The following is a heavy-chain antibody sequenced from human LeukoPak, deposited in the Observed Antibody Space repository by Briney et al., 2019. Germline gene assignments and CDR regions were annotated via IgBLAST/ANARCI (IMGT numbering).Heavy chain of an antibody. CDR2: IKQDGSAK. J-gene: IGHJ4*02. D-gene: IGHD1-26*01. CDR3: AREEWELRGTFYYFDY. Sequence: PGGSLRLSCAASGFTFSRHWMYWVRQAPGKGLEWVANIKQDGSAKPYVDSVKGRFTISRDNAKNSLFLQMNSLRAEDTAVYYCAREEWELRGTFYYFDYWGQGTLVTVSS. V-gene: IGHV3-7*01. CDR1: GFTFSRHW.